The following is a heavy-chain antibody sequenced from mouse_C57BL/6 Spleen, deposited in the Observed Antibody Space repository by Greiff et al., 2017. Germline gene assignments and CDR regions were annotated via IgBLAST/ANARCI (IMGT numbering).Heavy chain of an antibody. D-gene: IGHD3-2*02. CDR1: GSTFPSYV. Sequence: QVQLKESGPELVKPGASVKLSCKASGSTFPSYVLHWVKQRPGQGLAWIGWIYPRDGSTTYNAKFKGKATLTVDPSSSTAYMELHSLTSEDSAVYFCAREESSGYAWFAYWGQGTLVTVAA. J-gene: IGHJ3*01. CDR2: IYPRDGST. CDR3: AREESSGYAWFAY. V-gene: IGHV1-85*01.